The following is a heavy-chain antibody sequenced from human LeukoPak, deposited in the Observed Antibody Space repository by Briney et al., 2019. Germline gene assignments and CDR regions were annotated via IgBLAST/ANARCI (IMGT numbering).Heavy chain of an antibody. CDR3: ASPTTVTTISADAFDI. CDR2: ISSGGTYK. V-gene: IGHV3-21*01. CDR1: GFTFSDYT. D-gene: IGHD4-17*01. Sequence: GGSLRLSCAASGFTFSDYTMNWVRQAPGKGLEWVSSISSGGTYKYYADSVKGRFTISRDNAQNSLYLQMSSLRAEDSSVYYGASPTTVTTISADAFDIWGQGTMVTVSS. J-gene: IGHJ3*02.